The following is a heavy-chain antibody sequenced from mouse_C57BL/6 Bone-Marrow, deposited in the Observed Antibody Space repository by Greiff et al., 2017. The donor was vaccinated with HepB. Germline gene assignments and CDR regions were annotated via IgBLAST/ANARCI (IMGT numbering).Heavy chain of an antibody. Sequence: QVQLQQSGAELVKPGASVKMSCKASGYTFTTYPIEWMKQNHGKSLEWIGNFHPYNDDTKYNEKFKGKATLTVDQSSSTAYMQLNSLTSEDSAVYYCGRLDYWGQGTTLTVSS. J-gene: IGHJ2*01. CDR3: GRLDY. CDR1: GYTFTTYP. V-gene: IGHV1-47*01. CDR2: FHPYNDDT.